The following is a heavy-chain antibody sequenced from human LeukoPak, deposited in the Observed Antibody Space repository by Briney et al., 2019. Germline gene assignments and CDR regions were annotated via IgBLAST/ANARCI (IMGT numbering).Heavy chain of an antibody. Sequence: ASVKVSCRVSGYTLTELSMHWVRQAPGKGLEWMGGFDPEDGETIYAQKFQGRVTMTTDTSTSTAYMELRSLRSDDSAMYYCAREYYYGSGSHGVDYWGQGTLATVSS. D-gene: IGHD3-10*01. J-gene: IGHJ4*02. CDR2: FDPEDGET. CDR1: GYTLTELS. CDR3: AREYYYGSGSHGVDY. V-gene: IGHV1-24*01.